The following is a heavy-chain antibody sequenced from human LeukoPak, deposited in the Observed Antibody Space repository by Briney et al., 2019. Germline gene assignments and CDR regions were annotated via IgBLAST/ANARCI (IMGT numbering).Heavy chain of an antibody. Sequence: SETLSLTCTVSGYSISSGYYWGWIRQPPGKGLEWIGSIYHSGSTYYNPSLKSRVTISVDTSKNQFSLKLSSVTAADTAVFYCARGYYDILTGYYFDYWGQGTLVTVSS. V-gene: IGHV4-38-2*02. D-gene: IGHD3-9*01. CDR2: IYHSGST. J-gene: IGHJ4*02. CDR1: GYSISSGYY. CDR3: ARGYYDILTGYYFDY.